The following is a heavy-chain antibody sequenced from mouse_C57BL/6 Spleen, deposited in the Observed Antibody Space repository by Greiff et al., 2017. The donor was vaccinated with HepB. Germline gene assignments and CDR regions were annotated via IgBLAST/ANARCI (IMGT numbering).Heavy chain of an antibody. CDR1: GFNIKDDY. Sequence: EVQLQQSGAELVRPGASVKLSCTASGFNIKDDYMHWVKQRPEQGLEWIGWIDPENGDTEYASKFQGKATITADTSSNTAYLQLSSLTSEDTAVYYCTTLQRGFAYWGQGTLVTVSA. CDR2: IDPENGDT. J-gene: IGHJ3*01. CDR3: TTLQRGFAY. V-gene: IGHV14-4*01.